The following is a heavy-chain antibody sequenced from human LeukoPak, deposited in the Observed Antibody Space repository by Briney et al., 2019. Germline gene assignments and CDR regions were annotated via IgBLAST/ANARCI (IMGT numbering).Heavy chain of an antibody. CDR3: ARQRDYGLTDYYYGMDV. CDR2: IYYSGST. CDR1: GDSISSYY. J-gene: IGHJ6*02. Sequence: PSETLSLTCTVSGDSISSYYWNWIRQPPGRGLEWIGYIYYSGSTKYNPSLKSRVTLSVDTSKNQFSLKLTSVTAADTAVYYCARQRDYGLTDYYYGMDVWGQGTTVTVSS. D-gene: IGHD4/OR15-4a*01. V-gene: IGHV4-59*08.